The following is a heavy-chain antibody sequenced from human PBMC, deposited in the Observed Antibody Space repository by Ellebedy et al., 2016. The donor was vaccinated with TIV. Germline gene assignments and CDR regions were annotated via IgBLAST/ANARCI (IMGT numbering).Heavy chain of an antibody. V-gene: IGHV5-10-1*01. J-gene: IGHJ5*02. D-gene: IGHD4-11*01. CDR3: ARPLYSKNRYGQLDP. CDR2: ITPSDSFT. CDR1: GYNFDSYY. Sequence: GESLKISCKASGYNFDSYYIAWVRQMPGKGLALIGRITPSDSFTTYSPSFQGNVPSSVERSISTAYLQWASLSASDSATYYCARPLYSKNRYGQLDPWGQGTIVTVSS.